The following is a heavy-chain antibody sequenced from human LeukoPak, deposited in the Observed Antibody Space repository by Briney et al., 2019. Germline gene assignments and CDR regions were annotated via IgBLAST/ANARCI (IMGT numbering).Heavy chain of an antibody. J-gene: IGHJ5*02. Sequence: SATLSLPCAVYGGSFSGYYWSWIRQPPGKGLEWIGEINHSGSTNYNPSLKSRVTISVDTSKNQFSLKLSSVTAADTAVYYCARGYRGRHSSRSRVLSNWFDPWGQGTLVTVSS. CDR1: GGSFSGYY. D-gene: IGHD6-13*01. CDR3: ARGYRGRHSSRSRVLSNWFDP. V-gene: IGHV4-34*01. CDR2: INHSGST.